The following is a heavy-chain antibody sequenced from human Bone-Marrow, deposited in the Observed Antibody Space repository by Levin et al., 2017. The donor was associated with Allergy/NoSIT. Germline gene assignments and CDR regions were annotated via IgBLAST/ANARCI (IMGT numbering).Heavy chain of an antibody. CDR3: AKDIWSNGGTMDV. CDR1: GFSLDDYA. D-gene: IGHD3-16*01. V-gene: IGHV3-9*01. CDR2: ISWNSDTI. J-gene: IGHJ6*03. Sequence: PGGSLRLSCAGSGFSLDDYAMHWVRQPPGKGLEWVSGISWNSDTIVYADSVKGRFIISRDNAKNSLFLQMNSLRPEDTALYFCAKDIWSNGGTMDVWGKGTTVVVSS.